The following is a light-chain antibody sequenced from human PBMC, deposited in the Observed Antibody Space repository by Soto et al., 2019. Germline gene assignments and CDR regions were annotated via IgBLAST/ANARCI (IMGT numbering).Light chain of an antibody. J-gene: IGKJ1*01. Sequence: DIVMTQSPLSLPVTPGEPASISCRSSQSLLHSNGYNYLDWYLQKPGQSPQLLIYLGSNRASGVPDRFSGSGSGTDFTLKISRVEAEDDGVYYCMQALQTQGTFGQGTKVEIK. CDR1: QSLLHSNGYNY. V-gene: IGKV2-28*01. CDR3: MQALQTQGT. CDR2: LGS.